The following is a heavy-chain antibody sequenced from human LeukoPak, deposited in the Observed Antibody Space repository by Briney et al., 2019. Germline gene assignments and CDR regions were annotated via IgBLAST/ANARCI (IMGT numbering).Heavy chain of an antibody. Sequence: SETLSLTCTVSGGSISSYYWSWIRQPPGKGLEWIGYIYYSGSTNYNPSLKSRVTISVDTSKNQFSLKLSSVTAADTAVYYCARDIAAADFNWFDPWGQGTLVTVSS. CDR2: IYYSGST. CDR3: ARDIAAADFNWFDP. D-gene: IGHD6-13*01. CDR1: GGSISSYY. V-gene: IGHV4-59*01. J-gene: IGHJ5*02.